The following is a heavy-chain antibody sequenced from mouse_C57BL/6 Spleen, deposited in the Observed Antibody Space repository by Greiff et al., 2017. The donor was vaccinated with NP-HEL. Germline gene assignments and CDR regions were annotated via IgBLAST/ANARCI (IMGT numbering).Heavy chain of an antibody. Sequence: DVQLVESEGGLVQPGSSMKLSCTASGFTFSDYYMAWVRQVPEKGLEWVANINYDGSSTYYLDSLKSRFIISRDNAKNILYLQMSSLKSEDTATYYCARDRYFDYWGQGTTLTVSS. J-gene: IGHJ2*01. CDR3: ARDRYFDY. CDR1: GFTFSDYY. CDR2: INYDGSST. V-gene: IGHV5-16*01.